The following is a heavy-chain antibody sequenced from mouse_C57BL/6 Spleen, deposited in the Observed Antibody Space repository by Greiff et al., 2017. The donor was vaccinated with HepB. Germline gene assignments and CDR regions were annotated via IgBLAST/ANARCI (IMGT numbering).Heavy chain of an antibody. Sequence: VQLQQSGPELVKPGASVKISCKASGYAFSSSWMNWVKQRPGKGLEWIGRIYPGDGDTNYNGKFKGKATLTADKSSSTAYMQLSSLTSEDSAVYSCARNPSTTVEGTEGYAMDYWGQGTTVTVSS. CDR3: ARNPSTTVEGTEGYAMDY. CDR1: GYAFSSSW. J-gene: IGHJ4*01. V-gene: IGHV1-82*01. CDR2: IYPGDGDT. D-gene: IGHD1-1*01.